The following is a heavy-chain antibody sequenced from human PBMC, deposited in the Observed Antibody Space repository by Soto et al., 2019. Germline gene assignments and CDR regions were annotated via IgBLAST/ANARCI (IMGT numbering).Heavy chain of an antibody. V-gene: IGHV5-51*01. CDR1: GYSFTNYW. D-gene: IGHD1-26*01. J-gene: IGHJ3*02. CDR2: IYPDESDT. CDR3: ARHSHSASYYWACDI. Sequence: EVQLVQSGAEVKQPGESLKISCKGSGYSFTNYWIGWVRQMPGNGLEWMGIIYPDESDTRYSPSFQSQVTISADKSIGTAYLQWSGLKASDTAMYNCARHSHSASYYWACDICGQGTMVTVSS.